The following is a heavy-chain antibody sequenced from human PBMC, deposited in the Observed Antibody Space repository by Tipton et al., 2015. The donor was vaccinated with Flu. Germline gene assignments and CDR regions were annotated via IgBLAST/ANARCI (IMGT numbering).Heavy chain of an antibody. CDR3: ARGIYISSSWYVGRGDPNKNDY. CDR2: LYTSGST. Sequence: TLSLTCTVSGGSISSGSHYWSWIRQPAGRGLEWIGQLYTSGSTNYSPSLQSRVTMSVDTAKNQFSLKLSSVTAADTAVYYCARGIYISSSWYVGRGDPNKNDYWGQGTLVTVSS. CDR1: GGSISSGSHY. D-gene: IGHD6-13*01. J-gene: IGHJ4*02. V-gene: IGHV4-61*09.